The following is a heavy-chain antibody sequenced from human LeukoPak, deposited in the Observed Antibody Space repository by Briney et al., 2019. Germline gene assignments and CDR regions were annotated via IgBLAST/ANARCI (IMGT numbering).Heavy chain of an antibody. Sequence: ASVRVSCKASGYTFNVYYMHWVRQAPGQGLEWMGWINPKSGDTNYAQKFQGRVTMTRDTSISTAYMDLSRLRSDDTAVYYCANGGYSGYDYLFDPWGQGTLVTVSS. CDR2: INPKSGDT. CDR1: GYTFNVYY. J-gene: IGHJ5*02. D-gene: IGHD5-12*01. V-gene: IGHV1-2*02. CDR3: ANGGYSGYDYLFDP.